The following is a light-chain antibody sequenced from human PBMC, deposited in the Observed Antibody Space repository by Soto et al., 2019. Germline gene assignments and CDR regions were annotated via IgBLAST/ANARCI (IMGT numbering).Light chain of an antibody. J-gene: IGKJ1*01. V-gene: IGKV4-1*01. Sequence: DIVMTQSPDSLAVSLVERATINCNSSQSVLYSSNNKNYLTWYQQKPGQPPKLLIYWASTRESGVPDRFSGSGSGTDFTLTISSLQAEDVAVYYCQQYYGTPWTFGQGTKVEIK. CDR1: QSVLYSSNNKNY. CDR3: QQYYGTPWT. CDR2: WAS.